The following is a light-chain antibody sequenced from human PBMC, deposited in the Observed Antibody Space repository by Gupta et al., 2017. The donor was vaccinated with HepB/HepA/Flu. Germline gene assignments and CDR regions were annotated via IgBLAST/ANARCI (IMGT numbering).Light chain of an antibody. CDR1: RILSNY. V-gene: IGKV1-39*01. J-gene: IGKJ3*01. CDR3: QHSCSNIS. CDR2: AAT. Sequence: IQMTPSPSSLSAADGDTITISCRGGRILSNYLSWYQQRPGKAPKLLIYAATNLQTVVSSRFSGSASGTVFTLTSSNLQPDDVATYCCQHSCSNISFGPGTKVEVK.